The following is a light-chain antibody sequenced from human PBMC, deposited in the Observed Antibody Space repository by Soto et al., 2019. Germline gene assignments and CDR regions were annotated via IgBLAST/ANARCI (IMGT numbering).Light chain of an antibody. Sequence: EIVLTQSPGTLSLSPGERATLSCRASQSVSSSYLAWYQHKPGRAPRLLIYGASIRATGTPDRFSGSGSETDFTLTISRLAPEDFAVNFCQQYGSSTWTFGQGTKVEIK. CDR3: QQYGSSTWT. CDR2: GAS. CDR1: QSVSSSY. J-gene: IGKJ1*01. V-gene: IGKV3-20*01.